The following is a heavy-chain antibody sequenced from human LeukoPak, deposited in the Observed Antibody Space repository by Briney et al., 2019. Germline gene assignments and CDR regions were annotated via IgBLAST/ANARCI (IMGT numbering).Heavy chain of an antibody. D-gene: IGHD6-19*01. CDR2: IKQDGSEK. J-gene: IGHJ6*03. Sequence: GGSLRLSCAASGFTFSSYWMSWVRQAPGKGLEWVANIKQDGSEKYYVDSVKGRFTISRDNAKNSLYLQMNSLRAEDTAVYYCARDPPYSSGLGGMDVWGKGTTVTVSS. CDR1: GFTFSSYW. CDR3: ARDPPYSSGLGGMDV. V-gene: IGHV3-7*01.